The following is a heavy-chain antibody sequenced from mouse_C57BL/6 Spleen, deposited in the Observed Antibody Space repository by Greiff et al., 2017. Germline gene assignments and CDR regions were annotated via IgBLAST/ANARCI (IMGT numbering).Heavy chain of an antibody. CDR2: LSGGGGHP. V-gene: IGHV5-9*01. D-gene: IGHD4-1*01. J-gene: IGHJ2*01. Sequence: EVKLVESGGGLVKPEGSLRLSCAASGFTFSRSPLSSVRQTPAKRLAWVATLSGGGGHPYYPDRVTGRFAISREKGKKTLYLRMSSVRSGDTALYDCARHGIRSDYFDDGGKGTTL. CDR3: ARHGIRSDYFDD. CDR1: GFTFSRSP.